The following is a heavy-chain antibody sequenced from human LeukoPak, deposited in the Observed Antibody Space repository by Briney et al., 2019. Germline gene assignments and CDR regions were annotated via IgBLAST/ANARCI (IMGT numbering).Heavy chain of an antibody. J-gene: IGHJ4*02. CDR2: ISGSGGST. Sequence: GGSLRLSCAASGFTFSCYAMSWVRQAPGKGLEWVSAISGSGGSTYYADSVKGRFTISRDNSKNTLYLQMNSLRAEDTAVYYCANGILWWSFDYWGQGTLVTVSS. D-gene: IGHD2-21*01. CDR1: GFTFSCYA. V-gene: IGHV3-23*01. CDR3: ANGILWWSFDY.